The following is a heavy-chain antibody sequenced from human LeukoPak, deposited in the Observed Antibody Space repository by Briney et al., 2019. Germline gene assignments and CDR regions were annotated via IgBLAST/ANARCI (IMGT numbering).Heavy chain of an antibody. Sequence: PSETLSLTCTVPGASISSATDYWGWVRQPAGKGLEWIGYIYHSGSTYYNPSLKSRVTISVDRSKNQFSLKLSSVTAADTAVYYCASDLPEYCSSTSCYTGGFDPWGQGTLVTVSS. CDR2: IYHSGST. CDR3: ASDLPEYCSSTSCYTGGFDP. CDR1: GASISSATDY. V-gene: IGHV4-30-2*01. D-gene: IGHD2-2*01. J-gene: IGHJ5*02.